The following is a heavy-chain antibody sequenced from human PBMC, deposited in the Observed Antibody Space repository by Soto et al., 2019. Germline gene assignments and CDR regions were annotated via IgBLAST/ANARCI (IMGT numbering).Heavy chain of an antibody. V-gene: IGHV4-39*01. CDR2: IYYIGNT. J-gene: IGHJ4*02. D-gene: IGHD1-1*01. CDR3: AREDRSNGYNYDS. Sequence: SETLSLTCSVSGGSISSSNYYWAWIRQPPGKGLEWIGSIYYIGNTYYNPSLKSRVTMSVDTSKNQFSLKVTSVTAADTAIYYCAREDRSNGYNYDSWGQGTLVTVSS. CDR1: GGSISSSNYY.